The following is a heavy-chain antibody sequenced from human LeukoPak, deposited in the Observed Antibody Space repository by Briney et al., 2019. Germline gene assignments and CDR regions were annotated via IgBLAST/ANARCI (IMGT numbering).Heavy chain of an antibody. J-gene: IGHJ6*02. CDR2: IRSRAYGGTT. Sequence: GGSLRLSCTASGFTFGDHALSWVRQAPGKGLEWVGFIRSRAYGGTTEYAASVKGRFTISRDDSKSIAYLQMNSLKTEDTAVYYCTRGSGSYLGYYYYGMDVWGQGTTVTVSS. CDR1: GFTFGDHA. V-gene: IGHV3-49*04. CDR3: TRGSGSYLGYYYYGMDV. D-gene: IGHD1-26*01.